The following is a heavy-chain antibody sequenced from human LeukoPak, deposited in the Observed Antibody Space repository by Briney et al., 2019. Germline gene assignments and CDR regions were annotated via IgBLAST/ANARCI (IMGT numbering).Heavy chain of an antibody. CDR2: IYYSGST. CDR3: ATNRGRYSYGYFDY. J-gene: IGHJ4*02. CDR1: GGSISSYY. D-gene: IGHD5-18*01. V-gene: IGHV4-59*01. Sequence: SETLSLTCTVSGGSISSYYWSWIRQPPGKGLEWIGYIYYSGSTNHNPSLKSRVTISVDTSKNQFSLKLSSVTAADTAVYYCATNRGRYSYGYFDYWSQGTLVTVSS.